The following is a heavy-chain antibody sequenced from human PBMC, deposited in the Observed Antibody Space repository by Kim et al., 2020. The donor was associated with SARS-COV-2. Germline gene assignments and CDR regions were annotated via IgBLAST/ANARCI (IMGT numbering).Heavy chain of an antibody. CDR1: GFTFSSYS. V-gene: IGHV3-21*01. Sequence: GGSLRLSCAASGFTFSSYSMNWVRQAPGKGLEWVSSISSSSSYIYYADSVKGRFTISRDNAKNSLYLQMNSLRAEDTAVYYCARDTYCSSTSCYDLYYYYGMDVWGQGTTVTVSS. J-gene: IGHJ6*02. CDR3: ARDTYCSSTSCYDLYYYYGMDV. D-gene: IGHD2-2*01. CDR2: ISSSSSYI.